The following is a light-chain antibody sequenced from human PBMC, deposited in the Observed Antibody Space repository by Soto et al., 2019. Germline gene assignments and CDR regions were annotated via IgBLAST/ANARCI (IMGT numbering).Light chain of an antibody. J-gene: IGKJ5*01. CDR1: QSVSSSY. V-gene: IGKV3-11*01. CDR2: DAS. CDR3: QQRSNWPIT. Sequence: EIVLTQSPGTLSLSPGARAPLSCRASQSVSSSYLAWYQQKPGQAPRLLIYDASNRATGIPARFSGSGSGTDFTLTISSLEPEDFAVYYCQQRSNWPITFGQGTRLEIK.